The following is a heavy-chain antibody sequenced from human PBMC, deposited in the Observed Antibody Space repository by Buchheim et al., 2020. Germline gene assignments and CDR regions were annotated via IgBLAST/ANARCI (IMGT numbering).Heavy chain of an antibody. CDR3: ARARMSTVTKSYFDY. Sequence: QVQLQESGPGLVKPSQTLSLTCTVSGGSISSGGYYWSWIRQHPEEGLEWIGYIYYSGITYYNPSLKSRVTISVATSKNQFSLQLSSVTAADTAVYYCARARMSTVTKSYFDYWGQGTL. D-gene: IGHD4-17*01. V-gene: IGHV4-31*03. J-gene: IGHJ4*02. CDR1: GGSISSGGYY. CDR2: IYYSGIT.